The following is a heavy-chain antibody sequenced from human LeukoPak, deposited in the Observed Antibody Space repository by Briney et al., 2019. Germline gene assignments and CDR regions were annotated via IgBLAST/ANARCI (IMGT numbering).Heavy chain of an antibody. CDR3: AKYRGFGDSYDS. V-gene: IGHV3-23*01. J-gene: IGHJ4*02. D-gene: IGHD3-10*01. CDR1: GFTLGAM. CDR2: IGDSGGST. Sequence: GGSLRLSCAASGFTLGAMSWLRQAPGKGLEWVSTIGDSGGSTYYADSVKGRFIISRDNSKNTLYLQMNSLRAEDSAVYYCAKYRGFGDSYDSWGQGTLVTVSS.